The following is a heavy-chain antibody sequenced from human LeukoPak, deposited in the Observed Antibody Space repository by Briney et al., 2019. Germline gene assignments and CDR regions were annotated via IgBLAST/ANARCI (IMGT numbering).Heavy chain of an antibody. CDR1: GLTLSNYY. CDR3: ARGGLYSSTYYY. J-gene: IGHJ4*02. CDR2: FTSGDNTI. Sequence: GGSLRLSCAASGLTLSNYYMNWIRQAPGKGLEWVSCFTSGDNTIYYADSVKGRFTISRDNAMNSLYLQMNSLRAEDTAVYYCARGGLYSSTYYYWGQGTLVTVSS. V-gene: IGHV3-11*01. D-gene: IGHD6-13*01.